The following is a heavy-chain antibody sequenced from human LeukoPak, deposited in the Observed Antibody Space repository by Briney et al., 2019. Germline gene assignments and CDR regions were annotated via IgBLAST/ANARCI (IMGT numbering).Heavy chain of an antibody. CDR1: GFTFSNAW. D-gene: IGHD2-15*01. Sequence: GGSLRLSCAASGFTFSNAWMSWVRQAPGKGLEWVSSISSSSSYIYYADSVKGRFTISRDNAKNSLYLQMNSLRAEDTAVYYCARSKPGGSCPDYWGQGTLVTVSS. V-gene: IGHV3-21*01. CDR3: ARSKPGGSCPDY. J-gene: IGHJ4*02. CDR2: ISSSSSYI.